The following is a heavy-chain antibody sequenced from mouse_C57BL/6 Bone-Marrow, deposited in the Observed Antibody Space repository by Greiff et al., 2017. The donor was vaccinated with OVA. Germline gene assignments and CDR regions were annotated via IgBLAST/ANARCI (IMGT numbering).Heavy chain of an antibody. Sequence: VQLQQSGAELAKPGASVKLSCKASGYTFTSYWMHWVKQRPGQGLEWIGYINPSSGYTKYNQKFKDKATLTAAKSSSTAYMQLSSLTYEDSAGYYCASEGTVVATRDYFDYWGKGTTLTVSS. CDR2: INPSSGYT. CDR3: ASEGTVVATRDYFDY. J-gene: IGHJ2*01. CDR1: GYTFTSYW. D-gene: IGHD1-1*01. V-gene: IGHV1-7*01.